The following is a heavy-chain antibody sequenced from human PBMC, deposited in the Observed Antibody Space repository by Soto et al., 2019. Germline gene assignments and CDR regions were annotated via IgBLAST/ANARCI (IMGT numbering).Heavy chain of an antibody. V-gene: IGHV3-48*02. J-gene: IGHJ6*02. CDR2: ISSSSSTI. CDR3: AGSLGLASSSYYYDYYYGMDV. Sequence: EVQLVESGGGLVQPGGSLRLSCAASGFTFSSYSMNWVRQAPGKGLEWVSYISSSSSTIYYADSVKGRFTISRDNAKNTLYLQMNSLRDEDTAVYYCAGSLGLASSSYYYDYYYGMDVWGQGTTVTVSS. D-gene: IGHD3-22*01. CDR1: GFTFSSYS.